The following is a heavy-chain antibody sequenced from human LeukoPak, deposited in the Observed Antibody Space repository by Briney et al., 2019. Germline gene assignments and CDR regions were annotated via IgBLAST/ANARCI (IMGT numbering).Heavy chain of an antibody. V-gene: IGHV3-48*01. CDR3: TRDLEY. Sequence: GGSLRLSCSASGFTFTSYTMNWVRQAPGKGPEWVSYIDYGGSVTHYADSVKGRFTISRDNAENSLYLQMNSLRVEDTAVYYCTRDLEYWSQGVQVTVSS. CDR2: IDYGGSVT. CDR1: GFTFTSYT. J-gene: IGHJ4*02.